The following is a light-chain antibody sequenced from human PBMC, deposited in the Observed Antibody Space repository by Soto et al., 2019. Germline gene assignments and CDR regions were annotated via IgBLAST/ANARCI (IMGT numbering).Light chain of an antibody. J-gene: IGLJ2*01. CDR1: SSNIGAGYD. CDR3: QSYDISLSVSVI. Sequence: QSVLTQPPSVSGAPGQRVTISCTGCSSNIGAGYDVQWYQQLPGAAPKLLIFGNSNRPSGVPDRFSGSRSGTSASLAITGLQAEDEADYFCQSYDISLSVSVIFGGGTQLTVL. CDR2: GNS. V-gene: IGLV1-40*01.